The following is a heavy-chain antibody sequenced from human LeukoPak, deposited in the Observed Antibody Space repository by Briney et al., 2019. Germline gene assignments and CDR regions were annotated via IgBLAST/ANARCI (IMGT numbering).Heavy chain of an antibody. CDR1: GGSISSSSYY. D-gene: IGHD6-19*01. Sequence: SETLSLTCTVSGGSISSSSYYWGWIRQPPGKGLEWIGSIYYSGSTYYNPSLKSRVTISVDTSKNQFSLKLSSVTAAHTAVYYCARNKVIAGAPDSHPYYTWFDPWGQGTLVTVSS. CDR3: ARNKVIAGAPDSHPYYTWFDP. V-gene: IGHV4-39*01. J-gene: IGHJ5*02. CDR2: IYYSGST.